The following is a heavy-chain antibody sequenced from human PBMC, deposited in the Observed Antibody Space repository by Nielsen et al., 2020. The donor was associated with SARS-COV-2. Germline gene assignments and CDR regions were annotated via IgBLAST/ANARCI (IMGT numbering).Heavy chain of an antibody. CDR3: ARASSSWYSYYYYYGMDV. CDR1: GFTFDDYA. Sequence: GESLKISCAASGFTFDDYAMHWVRQAPGKGLEWVAVIWYDGVNKYYADSVKGRFTISRDNSKNTLYLEMNSLRAEDTAVYYCARASSSWYSYYYYYGMDVWGQGTTVTVSS. V-gene: IGHV3-33*08. D-gene: IGHD6-13*01. CDR2: IWYDGVNK. J-gene: IGHJ6*02.